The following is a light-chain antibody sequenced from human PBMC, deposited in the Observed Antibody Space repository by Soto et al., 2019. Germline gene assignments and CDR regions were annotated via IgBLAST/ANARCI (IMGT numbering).Light chain of an antibody. CDR3: QHYNSYSEA. CDR2: KSS. V-gene: IGKV1-5*03. J-gene: IGKJ1*01. Sequence: DIQMTQSPSTLSGSVGDRVTITCLASQTISIWLAWYQQKPGKAPKLRIYKSSTLKSGVPSRFSGSGSGTEFTLTISSLQPDDFATYYCQHYNSYSEAFGQGTKVELK. CDR1: QTISIW.